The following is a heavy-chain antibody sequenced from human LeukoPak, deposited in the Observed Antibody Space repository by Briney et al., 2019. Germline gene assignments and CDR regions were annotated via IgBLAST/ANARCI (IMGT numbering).Heavy chain of an antibody. CDR2: ISSSGSTI. CDR1: GFTFSSYE. CDR3: ARDKIPTVTPFDY. Sequence: PGGSLRLSCAASGFTFSSYEMNWVRQAPGKGLERVSYISSSGSTIYYADSVKGRFTISRDNAKNSLYLQMNSLRAEDTAVYYCARDKIPTVTPFDYWGQGTLVTVSS. V-gene: IGHV3-48*03. D-gene: IGHD4-17*01. J-gene: IGHJ4*02.